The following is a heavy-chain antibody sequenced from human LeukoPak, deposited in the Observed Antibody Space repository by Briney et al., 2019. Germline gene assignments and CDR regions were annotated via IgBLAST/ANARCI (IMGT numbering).Heavy chain of an antibody. V-gene: IGHV3-74*01. D-gene: IGHD2-2*03. Sequence: GGSLRLSCAASGFTFSSDWMHWVRQTPEKGLVWVSRINSDGSSTSYADSVKGRFTISRDNAKNTLYLEMNSLGAEDTAVYYCASGFWYFDLWGRGTLVTVSS. CDR1: GFTFSSDW. J-gene: IGHJ2*01. CDR3: ASGFWYFDL. CDR2: INSDGSST.